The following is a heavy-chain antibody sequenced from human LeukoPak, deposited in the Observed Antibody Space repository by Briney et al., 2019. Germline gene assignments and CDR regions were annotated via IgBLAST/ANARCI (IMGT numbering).Heavy chain of an antibody. Sequence: SETLSLTCTISGGSISSSSYYWGWIRQPPGKGLEWLGSIYYSGSTYYNPSLKSRVTISVDTSKNQFSLKLSSVTAADTAVYYCASPLPSDYYGSGSYYYWGQGTLVTVSS. D-gene: IGHD3-10*01. V-gene: IGHV4-39*01. CDR2: IYYSGST. CDR1: GGSISSSSYY. CDR3: ASPLPSDYYGSGSYYY. J-gene: IGHJ4*02.